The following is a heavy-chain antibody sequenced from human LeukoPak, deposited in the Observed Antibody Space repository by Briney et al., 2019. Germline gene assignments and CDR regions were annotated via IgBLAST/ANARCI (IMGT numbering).Heavy chain of an antibody. J-gene: IGHJ4*02. Sequence: SETLSLTCAVYGGSFSGYYWSWIRQPPGKGLEWIGYIYYSGSTYYNPSLKSRVTISVDTSKNQFSLKLSSVTAADTAVYYCARVAAYYYDSSFDYWGQGTLVTVSS. V-gene: IGHV4-30-4*01. CDR3: ARVAAYYYDSSFDY. CDR2: IYYSGST. D-gene: IGHD3-22*01. CDR1: GGSFSGYY.